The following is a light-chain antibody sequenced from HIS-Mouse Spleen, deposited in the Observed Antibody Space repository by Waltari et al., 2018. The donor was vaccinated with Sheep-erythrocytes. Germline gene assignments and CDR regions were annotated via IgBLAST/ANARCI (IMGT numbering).Light chain of an antibody. CDR2: DFS. CDR1: SSDVGVYNY. J-gene: IGLJ1*01. V-gene: IGLV2-11*01. Sequence: QSALTQPRSVSGSPGQAVTISCHGTSSDVGVYNYAPWYQPPPGKPPKLMIYDFSKRPSGVPDRFSGSKSGNTASLNISGLQAEDEADYYCCSYAGSYNHVFATGTKVTVL. CDR3: CSYAGSYNHV.